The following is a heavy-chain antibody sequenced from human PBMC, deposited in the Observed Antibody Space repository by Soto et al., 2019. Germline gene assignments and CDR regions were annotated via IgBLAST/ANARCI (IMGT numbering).Heavy chain of an antibody. CDR3: ARADYDSSGYYLNWWFDL. CDR1: GGSFSGYY. D-gene: IGHD3-22*01. CDR2: INHSGST. V-gene: IGHV4-34*01. J-gene: IGHJ2*01. Sequence: SETLSLTCAVYGGSFSGYYWSWIRQPPGKGLEWIGEINHSGSTNYNPSLKSRVTISVDTSKNQFSLKLSSVTAADTAVYYCARADYDSSGYYLNWWFDLWGRGTLVTVSS.